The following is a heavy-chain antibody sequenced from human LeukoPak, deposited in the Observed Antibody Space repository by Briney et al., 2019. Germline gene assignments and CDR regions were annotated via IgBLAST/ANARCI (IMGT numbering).Heavy chain of an antibody. CDR2: INPRSGGT. D-gene: IGHD3-3*01. CDR1: GYTFTAHY. CDR3: AVWNGYVDFWSGPFDF. V-gene: IGHV1-2*02. Sequence: GASVKVSCKTSGYTFTAHYIQWVRQAPGQGPEWLGWINPRSGGTMYAQKFQGRVSMTRGTSISTAYMEVTSLRSDDTAVYYCAVWNGYVDFWSGPFDFWGQGTVATVSS. J-gene: IGHJ4*02.